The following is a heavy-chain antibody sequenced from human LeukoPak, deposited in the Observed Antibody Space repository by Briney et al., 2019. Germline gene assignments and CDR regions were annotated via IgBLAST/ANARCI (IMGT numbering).Heavy chain of an antibody. Sequence: PGGSLRLSCAASGFTFSDYHMSWIRQAPGKGLEGVSYISSSSSYTNYADSVKGRVTISRDNAKNSLYLQMNSLRAEDTAVYYCARDRIGSGWYEGSDYWGQGTLVTVSS. CDR1: GFTFSDYH. D-gene: IGHD6-19*01. V-gene: IGHV3-11*06. CDR3: ARDRIGSGWYEGSDY. J-gene: IGHJ4*02. CDR2: ISSSSSYT.